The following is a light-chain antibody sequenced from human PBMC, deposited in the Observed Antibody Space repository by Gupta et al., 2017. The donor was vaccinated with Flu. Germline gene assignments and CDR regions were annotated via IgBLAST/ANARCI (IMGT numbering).Light chain of an antibody. CDR2: GAS. CDR1: QSVSSNY. CDR3: QQYGRSPLT. Sequence: ERATLSCRASQSVSSNYLAWYQQKPGQAPRLLIYGASSRATGIPYRFSGSGSGTDFTLTISRLEPEDFAVYYCQQYGRSPLTFGGGTKVEIK. J-gene: IGKJ4*01. V-gene: IGKV3-20*01.